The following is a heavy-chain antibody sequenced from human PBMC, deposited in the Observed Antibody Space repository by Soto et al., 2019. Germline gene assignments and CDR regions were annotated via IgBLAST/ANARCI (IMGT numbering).Heavy chain of an antibody. CDR2: IYYSGST. J-gene: IGHJ5*02. Sequence: SETLSLTCTVSGGSISSYYWSWIRQPPGKGLEWIGYIYYSGSTNYNPSLKSRVTISVDTSKNQFSLKLSSVTAADTAVYYCARELSGSPLWFDPWGQGTLVTVS. CDR1: GGSISSYY. V-gene: IGHV4-59*01. D-gene: IGHD1-26*01. CDR3: ARELSGSPLWFDP.